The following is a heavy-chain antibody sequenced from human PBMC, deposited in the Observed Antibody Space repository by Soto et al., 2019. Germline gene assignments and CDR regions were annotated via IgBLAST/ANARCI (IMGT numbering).Heavy chain of an antibody. CDR2: ISAYNGNT. CDR3: ARGAITIFGVVIPFDY. Sequence: ASVKVSCKASGYTFTSYGISWVRQATGQGLEWMGWISAYNGNTNYAQKLQGRVTMTTDTSTSTAYMELRSLRSDDTAVYYCARGAITIFGVVIPFDYWGQGTLVTVSS. D-gene: IGHD3-3*01. CDR1: GYTFTSYG. J-gene: IGHJ4*02. V-gene: IGHV1-18*01.